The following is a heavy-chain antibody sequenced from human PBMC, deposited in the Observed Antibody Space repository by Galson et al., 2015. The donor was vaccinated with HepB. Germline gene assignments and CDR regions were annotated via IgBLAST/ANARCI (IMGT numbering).Heavy chain of an antibody. CDR2: ISGTGGNT. Sequence: SLRLSCAASGSTFSTYAMTWVRQVPGKGLEWVSGISGTGGNTYYADSVKGRFTVSRDSSKNTLYLQMNSLRAEDTAIYYCTTAPNLAAKARYFDYWGQGTLVTVSS. J-gene: IGHJ4*02. CDR3: TTAPNLAAKARYFDY. CDR1: GSTFSTYA. V-gene: IGHV3-23*01. D-gene: IGHD4-17*01.